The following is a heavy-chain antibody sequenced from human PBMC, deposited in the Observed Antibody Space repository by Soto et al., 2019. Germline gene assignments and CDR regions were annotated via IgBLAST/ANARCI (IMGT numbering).Heavy chain of an antibody. CDR2: IIPIFGTA. Sequence: SVKVSCKASGGTFSSYAISWVRQAPGQGLEWMGGIIPIFGTANYAQKFQGRVTITADESTSTAYMELSSLRSEDTAVYYCARDATSIAAARTVWFDPWGQGTLVTVSS. D-gene: IGHD6-13*01. V-gene: IGHV1-69*13. CDR1: GGTFSSYA. J-gene: IGHJ5*02. CDR3: ARDATSIAAARTVWFDP.